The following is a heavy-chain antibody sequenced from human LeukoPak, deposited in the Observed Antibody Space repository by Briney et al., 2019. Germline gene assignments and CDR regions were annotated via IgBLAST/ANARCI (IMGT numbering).Heavy chain of an antibody. CDR3: ARQTVDIEAYCGGDCYSYAFDI. Sequence: GESLKISCKGSGYSFTSYWIGWVRQMPGKGLEWMGIIYPGDSDTRYSPSFQGQVTISADKSISTAYLQWSSLKASDTAMYYCARQTVDIEAYCGGDCYSYAFDIWGQGTMVTVSS. CDR2: IYPGDSDT. V-gene: IGHV5-51*01. D-gene: IGHD2-21*02. CDR1: GYSFTSYW. J-gene: IGHJ3*02.